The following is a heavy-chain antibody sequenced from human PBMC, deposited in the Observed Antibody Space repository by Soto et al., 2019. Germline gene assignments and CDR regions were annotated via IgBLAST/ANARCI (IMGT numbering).Heavy chain of an antibody. CDR3: TTDLPRQLVAY. Sequence: PGGSLRLSCAGSGFTFSNAWMSWVRQAPGKGLEWVGRIKSKTDGGTTDYAAPVKGRFTISRDDSKNTLYLQMNSLKTEDTAVYYCTTDLPRQLVAYWGQGTLVTVSS. V-gene: IGHV3-15*01. CDR2: IKSKTDGGTT. J-gene: IGHJ4*02. D-gene: IGHD6-13*01. CDR1: GFTFSNAW.